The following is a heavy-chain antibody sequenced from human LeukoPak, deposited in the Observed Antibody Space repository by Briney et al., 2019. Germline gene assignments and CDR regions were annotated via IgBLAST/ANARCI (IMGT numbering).Heavy chain of an antibody. D-gene: IGHD3-3*01. CDR3: AKDHFTIFGVERNWFDP. J-gene: IGHJ5*02. CDR1: GFTFSSYG. Sequence: GGSLRLSCAASGFTFSSYGMHWVRQAPGKGLEWVAFIRYDGSNKYYADSVKGRFTISRDNSKNTLYLQINSLRAEDTAVYYCAKDHFTIFGVERNWFDPWGQGTLVTVSS. CDR2: IRYDGSNK. V-gene: IGHV3-30*02.